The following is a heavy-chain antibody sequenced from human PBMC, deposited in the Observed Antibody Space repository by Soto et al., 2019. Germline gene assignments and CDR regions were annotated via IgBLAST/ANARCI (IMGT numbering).Heavy chain of an antibody. CDR2: INPSGGST. J-gene: IGHJ3*02. V-gene: IGHV1-46*01. D-gene: IGHD2-8*01. CDR1: GYTFTSYY. CDR3: ARPQIWCSNGVCYEGAFDI. Sequence: ASVKVSCKASGYTFTSYYMHWVRQAPGQGLEWMGIINPSGGSTSYAQKFQGRVTMTRDTSTSTVYMELSSLRSEDTAVYYCARPQIWCSNGVCYEGAFDIWGQGTMVTVSS.